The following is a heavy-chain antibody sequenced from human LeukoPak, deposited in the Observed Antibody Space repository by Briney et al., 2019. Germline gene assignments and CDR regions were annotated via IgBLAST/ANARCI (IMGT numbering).Heavy chain of an antibody. D-gene: IGHD5-12*01. CDR2: INQDGSEK. J-gene: IGHJ4*02. CDR1: GFTFSTYW. Sequence: PGGSLGLSCAASGFTFSTYWMSWVRQGPGKGLEWLGNINQDGSEKYNVDSVKGRFTISRDNAKKSLYLQMNSLRAEDTAVYYCARDDLEVATFDNWGQGTLVTVSS. CDR3: ARDDLEVATFDN. V-gene: IGHV3-7*04.